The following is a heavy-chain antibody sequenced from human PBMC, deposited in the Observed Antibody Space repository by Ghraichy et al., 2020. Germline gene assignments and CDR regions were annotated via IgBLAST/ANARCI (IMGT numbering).Heavy chain of an antibody. CDR3: AALYSNGDY. CDR2: ISWDGGST. Sequence: LSLTCAASGFTFDDYTMHWVRQAPGKGLEWVSLISWDGGSTYYADSVKGRCTISRDNSKNSLYLQMNSLRTEDTALYYCAALYSNGDYWGQGTLVTVSS. CDR1: GFTFDDYT. V-gene: IGHV3-43*01. J-gene: IGHJ4*02. D-gene: IGHD5-18*01.